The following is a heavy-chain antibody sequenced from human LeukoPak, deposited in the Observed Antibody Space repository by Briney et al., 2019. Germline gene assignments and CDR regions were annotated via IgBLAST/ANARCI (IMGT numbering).Heavy chain of an antibody. Sequence: GGSLRLSCAASGFSFSSYAMSWVRQAPGKGLEWVSAISGSGGSTYYADSVKGRFTISRDNARNLLYLQMNSLRAEDTAVYYCARGSYYHSSGYDWTPIDYWGQGTLVTVSS. CDR1: GFSFSSYA. V-gene: IGHV3-23*01. D-gene: IGHD3-22*01. J-gene: IGHJ4*02. CDR3: ARGSYYHSSGYDWTPIDY. CDR2: ISGSGGST.